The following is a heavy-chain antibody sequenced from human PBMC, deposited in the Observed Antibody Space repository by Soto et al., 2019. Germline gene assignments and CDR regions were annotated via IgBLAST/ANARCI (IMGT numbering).Heavy chain of an antibody. Sequence: SETLSITCTVYGCSISGYDWSWIRQPPGKGLEWIGYIYYSGSTNYNPSLKSRVTISVDTSKNQFSLKLSSVTAADTAVYYCATSRAYDIYDYWGQGTLVTVSS. CDR3: ATSRAYDIYDY. CDR2: IYYSGST. CDR1: GCSISGYD. V-gene: IGHV4-59*01. J-gene: IGHJ4*02. D-gene: IGHD2-21*01.